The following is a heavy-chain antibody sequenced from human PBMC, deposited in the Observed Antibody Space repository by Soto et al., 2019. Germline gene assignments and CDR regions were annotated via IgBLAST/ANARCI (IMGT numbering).Heavy chain of an antibody. J-gene: IGHJ5*02. CDR2: INHSGST. D-gene: IGHD3-10*01. Sequence: SEALSLPCAGYGGSFSGYYWSGIRQPPGKGLEWIGEINHSGSTNYNPSLKSRVTISVDTSKNQFSLKLSPVTAADTAVYYCARGGILWFGELFRNSVDPWGQGTLVTVSS. V-gene: IGHV4-34*01. CDR1: GGSFSGYY. CDR3: ARGGILWFGELFRNSVDP.